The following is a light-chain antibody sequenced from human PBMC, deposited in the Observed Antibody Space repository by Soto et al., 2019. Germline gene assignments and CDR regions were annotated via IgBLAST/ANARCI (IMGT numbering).Light chain of an antibody. Sequence: QSALTQPASVSGSPGQSITISCTGSSSDVGGYDYVSWYQQYPGTAPKLLIYDVSNRPSGVSNRFSGSKSGNTASLTISGLQADDDADYYCSAFTSSTTRVFGTGTKLTVL. J-gene: IGLJ1*01. V-gene: IGLV2-14*01. CDR2: DVS. CDR1: SSDVGGYDY. CDR3: SAFTSSTTRV.